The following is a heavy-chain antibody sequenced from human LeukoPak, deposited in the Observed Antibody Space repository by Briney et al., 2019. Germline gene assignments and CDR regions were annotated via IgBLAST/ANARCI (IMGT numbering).Heavy chain of an antibody. CDR2: IYYSGST. CDR3: ARAVGIAAAALDY. D-gene: IGHD6-13*01. CDR1: GGSISSYY. J-gene: IGHJ4*02. Sequence: SETLSLTCTVSGGSISSYYWSWIRQPPGKGLEWIGYIYYSGSTNYRPSLKSRVTISVDRFKNQLSLKLSSVTAADTAVYYCARAVGIAAAALDYWGQGTLVTVSS. V-gene: IGHV4-59*08.